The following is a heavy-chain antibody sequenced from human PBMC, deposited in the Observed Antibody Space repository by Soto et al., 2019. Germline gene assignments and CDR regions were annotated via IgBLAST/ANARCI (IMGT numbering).Heavy chain of an antibody. CDR3: ARGNRYCSGGSCYSANYYYYGMDV. CDR1: GGTFSSYA. Sequence: GASVKVSCKASGGTFSSYAISWVRRAPGQGLEWMGGIIPIFGTANYAQKFQGRVTITADESTSTAYMELSSLRSEDTAVYYCARGNRYCSGGSCYSANYYYYGMDVWGHGTTVTVSS. J-gene: IGHJ6*02. CDR2: IIPIFGTA. D-gene: IGHD2-15*01. V-gene: IGHV1-69*13.